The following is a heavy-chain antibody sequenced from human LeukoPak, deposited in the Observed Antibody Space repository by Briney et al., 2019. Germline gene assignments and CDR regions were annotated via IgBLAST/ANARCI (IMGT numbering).Heavy chain of an antibody. J-gene: IGHJ4*02. V-gene: IGHV3-23*01. Sequence: PGGSLRLSCVASGFTFSKYAVSWVRQAPGKGLEWVSSISDSGGKTYYADSVKGRFTISRDNSKNTLYLQMNSLRAEDTAVYYCAKAPRDYYDSSGYYLNWGQGTLVTVSS. CDR3: AKAPRDYYDSSGYYLN. CDR2: ISDSGGKT. CDR1: GFTFSKYA. D-gene: IGHD3-22*01.